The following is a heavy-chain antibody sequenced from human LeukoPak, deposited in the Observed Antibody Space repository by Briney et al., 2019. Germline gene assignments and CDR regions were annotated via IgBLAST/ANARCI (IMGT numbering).Heavy chain of an antibody. Sequence: GGSLRLSCAASGFTFSNYWMSWVRQAPGKGLEWVANIKQDRSEKYYVDSVKGRFTISRDNAKNSLYLQMNSLRAEDTAVYYCAKGIHIVVVTAILDDAFDIWGQGTMVTVSS. CDR2: IKQDRSEK. CDR1: GFTFSNYW. J-gene: IGHJ3*02. D-gene: IGHD2-21*02. CDR3: AKGIHIVVVTAILDDAFDI. V-gene: IGHV3-7*03.